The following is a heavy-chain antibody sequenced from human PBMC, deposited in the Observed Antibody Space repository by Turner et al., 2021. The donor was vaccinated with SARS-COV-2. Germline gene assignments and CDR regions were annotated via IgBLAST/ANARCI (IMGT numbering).Heavy chain of an antibody. D-gene: IGHD6-19*01. CDR1: GFTFSTHT. J-gene: IGHJ5*02. Sequence: EVQLVESGGGLFKPGGCVSFSCSASGFTFSTHTMNWVRQDPGKELGWVSSISRSSSYIHYADSVTGRFTISRDNAKNSLYLKMNSRDAEDTAVYYGVLEPGAGTHNGFDPWGQGTLVTVSS. CDR3: VLEPGAGTHNGFDP. V-gene: IGHV3-21*01. CDR2: ISRSSSYI.